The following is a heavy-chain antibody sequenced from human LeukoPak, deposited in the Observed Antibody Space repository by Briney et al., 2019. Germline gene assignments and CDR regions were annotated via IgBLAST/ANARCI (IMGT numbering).Heavy chain of an antibody. CDR2: INAKSGDT. V-gene: IGHV1-2*06. CDR1: GYTFTDYY. D-gene: IGHD3-3*01. Sequence: ASVKVSCKASGYTFTDYYVHCVRQAPGQGLEWMGRINAKSGDTNAAQRFQGRVTMTRVTSITTAYLELSRLRSDDTAVYYCARDELYNGYYSVKYHYNVMDVWGQGTTVTVSS. CDR3: ARDELYNGYYSVKYHYNVMDV. J-gene: IGHJ6*02.